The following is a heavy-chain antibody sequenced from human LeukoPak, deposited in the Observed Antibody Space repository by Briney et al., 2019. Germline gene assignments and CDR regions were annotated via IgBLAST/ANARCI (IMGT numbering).Heavy chain of an antibody. D-gene: IGHD3-16*01. J-gene: IGHJ4*02. CDR3: AKFEGLGGPRYYFDF. Sequence: SETLSLTCTVSGGSINNYYWTWIRQPPGKGLEGIASIYYTGKTDYNPALKSRVTISADTSKNQLPLNLSSVTAADPAVYSCAKFEGLGGPRYYFDFWGQGTLVTVSS. CDR2: IYYTGKT. CDR1: GGSINNYY. V-gene: IGHV4-59*08.